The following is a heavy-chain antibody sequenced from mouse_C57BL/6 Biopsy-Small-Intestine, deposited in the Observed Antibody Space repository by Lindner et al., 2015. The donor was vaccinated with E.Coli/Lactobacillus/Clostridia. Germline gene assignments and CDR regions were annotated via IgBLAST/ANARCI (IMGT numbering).Heavy chain of an antibody. Sequence: VQLQESGPELVKPGTSVKMSCKASDYSFTGFFINWVKQSHGKSLEWIGRITPYNGDTFYNQKFKGKATLTVDKSSSTAHMELRSLTSEYSALYYCARQDYSLYYFDYWGQGTTLTVSS. J-gene: IGHJ2*01. V-gene: IGHV1-20*01. CDR3: ARQDYSLYYFDY. D-gene: IGHD2-12*01. CDR2: ITPYNGDT. CDR1: DYSFTGFF.